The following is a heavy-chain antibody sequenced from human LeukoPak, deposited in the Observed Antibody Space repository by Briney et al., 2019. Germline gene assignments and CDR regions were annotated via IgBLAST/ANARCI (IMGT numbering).Heavy chain of an antibody. Sequence: PSETLSLTCTVSGGSISSGSYYWGWIRQPPGKGLEWIGSISYSGSTYYNPSLKSRVTISVDTSKNQFSLKLSSMTAADTAVYYCARVTVTGTARGFFDYWGQGTLVTVSS. CDR1: GGSISSGSYY. D-gene: IGHD1-7*01. CDR3: ARVTVTGTARGFFDY. J-gene: IGHJ4*02. V-gene: IGHV4-39*01. CDR2: ISYSGST.